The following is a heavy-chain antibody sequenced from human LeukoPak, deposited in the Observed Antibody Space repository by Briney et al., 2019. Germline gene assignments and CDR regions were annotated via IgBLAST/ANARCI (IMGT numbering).Heavy chain of an antibody. Sequence: PGGSLRLSCAASGFSFSSHTMNWARQAPGKGLEWVAVVSHEGCNKYYGDCVKGRFTISRDNYKITLYLQMDNVKTDNRGVYLCARGGDYGNSWSEGSQLTVSS. CDR2: VSHEGCNK. D-gene: IGHD4-17*01. CDR1: GFSFSSHT. V-gene: IGHV3-30-3*01. CDR3: ARGGDYGNS. J-gene: IGHJ5*02.